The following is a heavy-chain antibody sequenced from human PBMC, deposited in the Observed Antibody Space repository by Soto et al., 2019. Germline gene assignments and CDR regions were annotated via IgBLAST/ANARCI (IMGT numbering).Heavy chain of an antibody. Sequence: ASVKVSCKASGYTFTSYYMHWVRQAPGQGLEWMGIINPSGGSTSYAQKFQGRVTMTRDTSTSTVYMELSSLRSEDTAVYYCARDRGGWVGGGSGPNGYFQHWGQGTLVTVSS. CDR1: GYTFTSYY. V-gene: IGHV1-46*01. CDR2: INPSGGST. CDR3: ARDRGGWVGGGSGPNGYFQH. J-gene: IGHJ1*01. D-gene: IGHD2-15*01.